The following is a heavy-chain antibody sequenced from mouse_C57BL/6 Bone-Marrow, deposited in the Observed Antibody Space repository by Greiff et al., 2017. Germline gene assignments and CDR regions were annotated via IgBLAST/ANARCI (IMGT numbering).Heavy chain of an antibody. CDR1: GYTFTSYW. CDR3: AREDEDYDVSWFAY. Sequence: VQLQQSGAELVKPGASVKMSCTASGYTFTSYWITWVQQRPGQGLEWIGDIYPGSGSTNYTEKFKSKATLTVDTASSTAYMQLSSLTSEDSAVYYCAREDEDYDVSWFAYWGQGTLVTVSA. D-gene: IGHD2-4*01. CDR2: IYPGSGST. J-gene: IGHJ3*01. V-gene: IGHV1-55*01.